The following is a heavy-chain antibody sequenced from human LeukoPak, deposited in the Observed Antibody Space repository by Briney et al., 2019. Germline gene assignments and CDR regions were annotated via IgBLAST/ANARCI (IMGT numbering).Heavy chain of an antibody. V-gene: IGHV3-73*01. CDR3: ARTLTIFAFDL. Sequence: PGGSLRLSCAASGFTFSSYWMSWVRQAPGKGLEWVGRIRRKTDSYATAYAVSVQGRFTISRDDSQNTAFLQMNSLKTEDTAVYYCARTLTIFAFDLWGQGTMVTVSS. D-gene: IGHD4/OR15-4a*01. J-gene: IGHJ3*01. CDR1: GFTFSSYW. CDR2: IRRKTDSYAT.